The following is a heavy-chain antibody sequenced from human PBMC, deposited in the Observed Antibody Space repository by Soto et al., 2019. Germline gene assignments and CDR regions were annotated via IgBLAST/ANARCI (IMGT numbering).Heavy chain of an antibody. CDR1: GSGLTSYW. V-gene: IGHV5-51*01. J-gene: IGHJ3*02. D-gene: IGHD2-21*02. CDR2: IYPGDSDT. Sequence: GESLKISCKGSGSGLTSYWIGWVRQMRGEGLEWMGIIYPGDSDTRYSPSFQGQVTISADKSISTAYLQWSSLKASDTAMYYCASPVVVTAIGGFDIWGQGTMVT. CDR3: ASPVVVTAIGGFDI.